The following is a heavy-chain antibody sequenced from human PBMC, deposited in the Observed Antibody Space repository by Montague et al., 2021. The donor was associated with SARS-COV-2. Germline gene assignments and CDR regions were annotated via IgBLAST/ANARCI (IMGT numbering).Heavy chain of an antibody. V-gene: IGHV4-39*01. Sequence: SETLSLTCCVSGGSISTSNYSWGRNPQPPGQELDSVVGVYYSASSCHNLPLKSRVTVSADTSKNQFSLKVISVAAADTAVYFWPRQSASSPFDHWGQGTLVTVSS. CDR3: PRQSASSPFDH. CDR1: GGSISTSNYS. CDR2: VYYSASS. D-gene: IGHD6-13*01. J-gene: IGHJ4*02.